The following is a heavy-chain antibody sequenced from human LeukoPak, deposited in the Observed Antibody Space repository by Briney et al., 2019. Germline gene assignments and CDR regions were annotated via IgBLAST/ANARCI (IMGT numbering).Heavy chain of an antibody. CDR2: IYTSGST. D-gene: IGHD6-19*01. V-gene: IGHV4-61*02. CDR1: GGSISSGSYY. J-gene: IGHJ4*02. Sequence: PSQTLSLTCTVSGGSISSGSYYWSWIRQPAGKGLEWIGRIYTSGSTNYNPSLKSRVTISVDTSKNQFSLKLSSVTAADTAVYYCARDGYSSGWLFSWGQGTLVTVSS. CDR3: ARDGYSSGWLFS.